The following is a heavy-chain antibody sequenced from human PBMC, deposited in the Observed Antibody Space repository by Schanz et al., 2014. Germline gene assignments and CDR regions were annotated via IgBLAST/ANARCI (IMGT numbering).Heavy chain of an antibody. CDR3: ARDGGRDGYNLAFDV. D-gene: IGHD5-12*01. V-gene: IGHV3-23*01. CDR2: LTGSGGGT. J-gene: IGHJ3*01. CDR1: GFTFSTYA. Sequence: EVKLLESGGHLVQPGGSLRLSCVASGFTFSTYAMSWVRQAPGKGPEWVSSLTGSGGGTYYADSVRGRFAISRDSSKNTLFLQMNSLRAEDTAVYFCARDGGRDGYNLAFDVWGQGTLVTVSS.